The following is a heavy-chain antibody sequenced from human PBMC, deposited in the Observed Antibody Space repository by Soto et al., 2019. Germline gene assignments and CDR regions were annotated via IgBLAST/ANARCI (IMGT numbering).Heavy chain of an antibody. CDR3: ARSAQYTYGYGYFDY. CDR2: IYYSGST. J-gene: IGHJ4*02. Sequence: SETLSLTCTVSGGSISSYYWSWIRQPPGKGLEWIGYIYYSGSTNYNPSLKSRVTISVDTSKNQFSLKLSSVTAADTAVYYCARSAQYTYGYGYFDYWGQGTLVT. D-gene: IGHD5-18*01. V-gene: IGHV4-59*01. CDR1: GGSISSYY.